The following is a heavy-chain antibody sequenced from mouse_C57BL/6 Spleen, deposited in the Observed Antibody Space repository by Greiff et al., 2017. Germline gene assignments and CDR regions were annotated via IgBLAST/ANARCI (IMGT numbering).Heavy chain of an antibody. J-gene: IGHJ2*01. CDR3: ARILDGYYGYY. Sequence: VQLQESGAELAKPGASVKLSCKASGYTFTSYWMHWVKQRPGQGLEWIGYINPSSGYTKYNQKFKDKATWTADKSSSTAYMQLSILTYEVSAVYYCARILDGYYGYYWGQGTTLTVSS. V-gene: IGHV1-7*01. CDR2: INPSSGYT. CDR1: GYTFTSYW. D-gene: IGHD2-3*01.